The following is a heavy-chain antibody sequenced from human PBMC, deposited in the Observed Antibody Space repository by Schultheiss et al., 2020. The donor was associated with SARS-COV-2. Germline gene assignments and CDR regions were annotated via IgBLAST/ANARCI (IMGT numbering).Heavy chain of an antibody. J-gene: IGHJ6*02. CDR3: ARGRVFGVYYGMDV. D-gene: IGHD3-3*01. CDR2: IYYSGST. Sequence: SETLSLTCAVYGGSFSGYYWSWIRQPPGKGLEWIGYIYYSGSTYYNPSLKSRVTISVDTSKNQFSLKLSSVIAADTAVYYCARGRVFGVYYGMDVWGQGTTVTVSS. CDR1: GGSFSGYY. V-gene: IGHV4-34*01.